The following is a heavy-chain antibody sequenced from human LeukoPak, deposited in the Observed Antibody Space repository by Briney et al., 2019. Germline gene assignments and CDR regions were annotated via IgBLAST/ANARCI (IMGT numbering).Heavy chain of an antibody. Sequence: GGSLRLSCAASGFTFSSYAMHWVRQAPGKGLEWVAVISYDGSNKYYADSVKGRFTISRDNSKNTLYLQMNSLRAEDTAVYYCAKGSTYYYARPIHYWGQGTLVTVSS. CDR3: AKGSTYYYARPIHY. V-gene: IGHV3-30*04. CDR2: ISYDGSNK. J-gene: IGHJ4*02. CDR1: GFTFSSYA. D-gene: IGHD3-10*01.